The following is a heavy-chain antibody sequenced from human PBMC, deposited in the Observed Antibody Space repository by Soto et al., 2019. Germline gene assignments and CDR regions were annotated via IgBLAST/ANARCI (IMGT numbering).Heavy chain of an antibody. V-gene: IGHV3-23*01. J-gene: IGHJ6*02. D-gene: IGHD6-6*01. CDR1: GFTFSSYA. CDR2: ISGSGGST. Sequence: GGSLRLSCAASGFTFSSYAMSWVRQAPGKGLEWVSAISGSGGSTYYADSVKGRFTISRDNSKNTLYLQMNSLRAEDTAVYYCAKFKEIAARLYYGMDVWGQGTTVTVS. CDR3: AKFKEIAARLYYGMDV.